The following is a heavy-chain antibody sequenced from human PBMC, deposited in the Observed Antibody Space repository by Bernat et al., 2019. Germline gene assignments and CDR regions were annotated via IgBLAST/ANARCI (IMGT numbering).Heavy chain of an antibody. V-gene: IGHV1-58*02. J-gene: IGHJ4*02. Sequence: QMQLVQSGPEVKKPGTSVKVSCKASGFTFTSSAMQWVRQARGQRLEWIGWIVVGSGNTNYAQKFQERVTITRDMSTSTAYMELSSLRSEDTAVYYCAAVRADSSGYYSPVRSDSWGQGTLVTVSS. D-gene: IGHD3-22*01. CDR2: IVVGSGNT. CDR3: AAVRADSSGYYSPVRSDS. CDR1: GFTFTSSA.